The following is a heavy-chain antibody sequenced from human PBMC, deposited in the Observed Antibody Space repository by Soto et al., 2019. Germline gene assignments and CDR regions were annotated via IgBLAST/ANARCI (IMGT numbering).Heavy chain of an antibody. D-gene: IGHD3-16*01. V-gene: IGHV1-18*01. CDR3: ARIGVSSGHESPDFDS. CDR2: VSGFNGNT. CDR1: GYTFNFYG. Sequence: ASVKVSCKASGYTFNFYGITWVRQAPGQGLEWMGWVSGFNGNTNYAADLQGRVTMTTDTSTSTAYMELRGLRSDDTAVYYCARIGVSSGHESPDFDSWGQGTLVTVSS. J-gene: IGHJ4*02.